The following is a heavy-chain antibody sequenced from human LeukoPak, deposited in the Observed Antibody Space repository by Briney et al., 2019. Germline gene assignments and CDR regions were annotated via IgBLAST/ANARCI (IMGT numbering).Heavy chain of an antibody. D-gene: IGHD6-13*01. Sequence: GGSLRLSCAASGFTFSNYAMSWVRQAPGKGLEWVSVISDSGGDLYYADSVKGRFTISRDNSKNTVFLQMNSLRAEDTAVYYCARAKVAAAVYFDYWGQGTLVTVSS. CDR2: ISDSGGDL. CDR1: GFTFSNYA. CDR3: ARAKVAAAVYFDY. J-gene: IGHJ4*02. V-gene: IGHV3-23*01.